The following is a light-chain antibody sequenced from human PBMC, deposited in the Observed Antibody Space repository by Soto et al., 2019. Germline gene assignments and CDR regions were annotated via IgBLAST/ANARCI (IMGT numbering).Light chain of an antibody. CDR3: QQSGTSPFT. J-gene: IGKJ3*01. CDR1: QSVSSNY. Sequence: EIVLTQSPGTLSFSPGERATLSCRASQSVSSNYLAWYQQKPGQAPRLLIYLASIRATGIPDRFSGSGSGTDFTLTISRLEPEDFAVYYCQQSGTSPFTFGHGTKVDIK. CDR2: LAS. V-gene: IGKV3-20*01.